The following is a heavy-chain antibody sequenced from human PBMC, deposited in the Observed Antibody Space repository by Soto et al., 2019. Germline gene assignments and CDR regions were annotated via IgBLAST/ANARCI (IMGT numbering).Heavy chain of an antibody. CDR3: AKATTNGGWFNPFDS. V-gene: IGHV3-23*01. Sequence: PGGSLRLSCAASGFSFVNYAMNWVRQAPGKGLEWVSGLSGSGTSTYYADSVKGRFTISRDNSRDTLFLQMNSLIADDTAVYYCAKATTNGGWFNPFDSWGQGALVTVSS. CDR1: GFSFVNYA. D-gene: IGHD6-19*01. J-gene: IGHJ4*02. CDR2: LSGSGTST.